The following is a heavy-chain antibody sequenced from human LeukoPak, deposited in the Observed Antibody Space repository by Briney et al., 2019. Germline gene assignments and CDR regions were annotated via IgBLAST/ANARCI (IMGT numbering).Heavy chain of an antibody. J-gene: IGHJ4*02. CDR3: AIGLRGGWGVEF. CDR1: GYTFTNYG. CDR2: INADNGNT. Sequence: GASVKVSCKASGYTFTNYGLHWVRQAPGQRLEWMGWINADNGNTKNSQKFQGRVTVTRDTSASTAYMDLSSLRSEDTAVYYCAIGLRGGWGVEFWGQGTLVTVSS. V-gene: IGHV1-3*01. D-gene: IGHD3-10*01.